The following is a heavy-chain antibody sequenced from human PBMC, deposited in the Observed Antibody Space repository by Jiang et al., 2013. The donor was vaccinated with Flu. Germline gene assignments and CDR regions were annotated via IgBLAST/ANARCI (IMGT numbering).Heavy chain of an antibody. CDR3: ARIPHYSGYDGDYYGMDV. CDR2: IDWDDDK. D-gene: IGHD5-12*01. CDR1: GFSLSTSGMR. J-gene: IGHJ6*02. Sequence: KPTQTLTLTCTFSGFSLSTSGMRVSWTRQPPGKALEWLARIDWDDDKFYSTSLKTRLTISKDTSKNQVVLTMTNMDPVDTATYYCARIPHYSGYDGDYYGMDVWGQGTTVTVSS. V-gene: IGHV2-70*04.